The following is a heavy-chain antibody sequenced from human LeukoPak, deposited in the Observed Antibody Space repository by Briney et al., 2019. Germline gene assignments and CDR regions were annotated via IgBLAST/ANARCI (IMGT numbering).Heavy chain of an antibody. CDR2: IDGDGSTT. V-gene: IGHV3-74*03. Sequence: GGSLRLSCTASGFTFSTYWINWVRQSPGKGLVWVALIDGDGSTTTHADSVKGRFTISRDNAKNTAYLQMNSLRDEDTAVYYCARDYAGSPDYWGQGTLVTVSA. D-gene: IGHD3-10*01. CDR1: GFTFSTYW. CDR3: ARDYAGSPDY. J-gene: IGHJ4*02.